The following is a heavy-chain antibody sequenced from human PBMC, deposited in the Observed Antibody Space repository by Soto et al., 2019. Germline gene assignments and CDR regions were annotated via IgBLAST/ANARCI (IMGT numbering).Heavy chain of an antibody. CDR1: GSSLNSSGMC. Sequence: SGPTLVNPTQTLTLTCTSSGSSLNSSGMCVSWIRQPPGKALEWLALIDWDDDKYYTTSLKTRLTISKDTSKNQVVLTMTNMDPVDTATYYCARLSSGFSRSWPPEGFDPRGQGILVTVS. D-gene: IGHD6-13*01. J-gene: IGHJ5*02. CDR3: ARLSSGFSRSWPPEGFDP. CDR2: IDWDDDK. V-gene: IGHV2-70*12.